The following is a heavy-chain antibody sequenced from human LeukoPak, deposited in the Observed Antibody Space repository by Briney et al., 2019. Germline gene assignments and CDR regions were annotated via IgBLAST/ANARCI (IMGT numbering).Heavy chain of an antibody. D-gene: IGHD3-22*01. V-gene: IGHV4-34*01. CDR3: ARLAGWLPVSVVRQTRFDP. CDR2: INHSGST. CDR1: GGSFSGYY. J-gene: IGHJ5*02. Sequence: SETPSLTCAVYGGSFSGYYWSWIRQPPGKGLEWIGEINHSGSTNYNPSLKSRVTISVDTSKNQFSLKLSSVTAADTAVYYCARLAGWLPVSVVRQTRFDPWGQGTLVTVSS.